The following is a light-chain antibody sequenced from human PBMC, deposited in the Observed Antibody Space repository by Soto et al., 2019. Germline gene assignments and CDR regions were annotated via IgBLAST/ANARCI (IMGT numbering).Light chain of an antibody. CDR2: DVT. Sequence: QSALTQPASVSGSLGQSITISCTGTSGDIGSSNYVSWYQHHPGKAPKLIIYDVTDRPPGVSDRFSGSKSGNTASLTISGLRPDDESLYYCGSYSTTTYLGVFGGGTQLTVL. CDR1: SGDIGSSNY. J-gene: IGLJ3*02. CDR3: GSYSTTTYLGV. V-gene: IGLV2-14*03.